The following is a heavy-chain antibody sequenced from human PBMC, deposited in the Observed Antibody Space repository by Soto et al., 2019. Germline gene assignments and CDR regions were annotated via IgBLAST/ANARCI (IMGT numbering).Heavy chain of an antibody. Sequence: LRLSCAASGFTFDDYTMHWVRQAPGKGLEWVSLISWDGGSTYYADSVKGRFTISRDNSKNSLYLQMNSLRTEDTALYYCAKVVRYSYYYGMDVWGQGTTVTVSS. V-gene: IGHV3-43*01. J-gene: IGHJ6*02. CDR2: ISWDGGST. D-gene: IGHD1-26*01. CDR3: AKVVRYSYYYGMDV. CDR1: GFTFDDYT.